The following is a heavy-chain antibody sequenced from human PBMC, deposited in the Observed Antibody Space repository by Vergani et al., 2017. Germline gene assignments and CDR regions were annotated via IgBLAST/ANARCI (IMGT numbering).Heavy chain of an antibody. Sequence: QLQMQESGPGLVKPSETLSLTCTVSGGSISSSSYYWGWIRQPPGKGLEWIGEINHSGSTNYNPSLKSRVTISVDTSKNQFSLKLSSVTAADTAVYYCARSSYGPFDYWGQGTLVTVSS. CDR1: GGSISSSSYY. CDR3: ARSSYGPFDY. CDR2: INHSGST. D-gene: IGHD4-17*01. J-gene: IGHJ4*02. V-gene: IGHV4-39*07.